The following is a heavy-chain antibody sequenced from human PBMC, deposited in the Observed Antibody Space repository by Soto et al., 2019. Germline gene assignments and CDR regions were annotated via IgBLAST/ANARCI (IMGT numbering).Heavy chain of an antibody. CDR3: ARGGPIAVAGTARDY. Sequence: GGSLRLSCAASGFTFSSYSMNWVRQAPGKGLEWVSSTSSSSSYIYYADSVKGRFTISRDNAKNSLYLQMNSLRAEDTAVYYCARGGPIAVAGTARDYWGQGTLVTVSS. CDR1: GFTFSSYS. V-gene: IGHV3-21*01. J-gene: IGHJ4*02. D-gene: IGHD6-19*01. CDR2: TSSSSSYI.